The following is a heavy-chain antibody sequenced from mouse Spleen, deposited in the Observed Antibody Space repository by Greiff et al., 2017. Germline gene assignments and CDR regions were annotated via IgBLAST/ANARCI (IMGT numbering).Heavy chain of an antibody. CDR2: INPSSGYT. V-gene: IGHV1-4*01. J-gene: IGHJ3*01. CDR1: GYTFTSYT. Sequence: VQLQESGAELARPGASVKMSCKASGYTFTSYTMHWVKQRPGQGLEWIGYINPSSGYTKYNQKFKDKATLTADKSSSTAYMQLSSLTSEDSAVYYCARPVPWFAYWGQGTLVTVSA. CDR3: ARPVPWFAY.